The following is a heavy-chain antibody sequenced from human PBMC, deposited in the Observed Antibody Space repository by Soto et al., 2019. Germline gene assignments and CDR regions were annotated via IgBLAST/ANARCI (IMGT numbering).Heavy chain of an antibody. J-gene: IGHJ4*02. D-gene: IGHD5-12*01. Sequence: SLRPSFAASGFTFSRYAMHSVRQAPGKGLEWVAVISYDGSNKYYADSVKGRFTISRDNSKNTLYLQMNSLRAEDTPVYYCSRVRDGYESDYWGQGTLVSVSS. CDR2: ISYDGSNK. CDR1: GFTFSRYA. V-gene: IGHV3-30-3*01. CDR3: SRVRDGYESDY.